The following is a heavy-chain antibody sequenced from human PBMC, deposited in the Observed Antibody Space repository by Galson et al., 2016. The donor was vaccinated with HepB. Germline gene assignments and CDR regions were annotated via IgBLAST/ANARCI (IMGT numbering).Heavy chain of an antibody. CDR2: IRGSGTTT. CDR3: ARDRLRGVVGSFHP. D-gene: IGHD3-10*01. J-gene: IGHJ5*02. CDR1: GVTVSTHG. V-gene: IGHV3-23*01. Sequence: SLRLSCAASGVTVSTHGMSWVRQAPGKGLEWVSAIRGSGTTTFYADSVKGRFTISRDNSKNTVYLQMNSLTAEDTAIYYCARDRLRGVVGSFHPWGQGTLVTVSS.